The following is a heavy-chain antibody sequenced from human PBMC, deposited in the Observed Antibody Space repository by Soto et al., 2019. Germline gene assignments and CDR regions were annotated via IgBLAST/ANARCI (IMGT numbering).Heavy chain of an antibody. CDR2: IIPILGTA. CDR3: ALWGFRDGNNSKYNYSGMDV. Sequence: VQLVQYGAEVKKPGSSVKLSCKASGGTFNRYTISWVRQAPGQGLEWMGGIIPILGTANYAQKFQGRVAIIADESTSAAYMELRSLRSEDTAVYYCALWGFRDGNNSKYNYSGMDVWGQGTTVTVSS. CDR1: GGTFNRYT. J-gene: IGHJ6*02. V-gene: IGHV1-69*01. D-gene: IGHD1-1*01.